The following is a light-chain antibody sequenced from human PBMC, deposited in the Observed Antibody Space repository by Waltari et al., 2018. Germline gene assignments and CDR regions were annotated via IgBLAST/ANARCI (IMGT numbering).Light chain of an antibody. Sequence: ELVLTQSPGTLSLSPGERATLSCRASQSVGRYLVWYQQKPGQAPRLLIYSASTRATGIPDRFIGSGSGTDFSLTISRLEPEDFAVYYCQNHERLPATFGQGTKVEI. V-gene: IGKV3-20*01. CDR3: QNHERLPAT. CDR2: SAS. J-gene: IGKJ1*01. CDR1: QSVGRY.